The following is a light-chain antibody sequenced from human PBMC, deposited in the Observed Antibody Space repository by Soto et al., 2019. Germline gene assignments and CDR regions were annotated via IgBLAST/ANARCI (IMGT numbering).Light chain of an antibody. CDR2: EVS. V-gene: IGLV2-18*01. CDR3: TLYTSSSTWV. Sequence: QSALTQPPSVSGSPGQSVTISCTGTSSDVGSYNRVSWYQQPPGTAPKLMVYEVSHRPSGVPDRFSGSKSGNTASLTISGLQAEDEADYYCTLYTSSSTWVFGGGTQLTVL. J-gene: IGLJ3*02. CDR1: SSDVGSYNR.